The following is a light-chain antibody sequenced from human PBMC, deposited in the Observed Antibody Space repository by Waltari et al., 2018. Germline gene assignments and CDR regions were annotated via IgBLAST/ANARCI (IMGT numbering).Light chain of an antibody. Sequence: EVVLTQSPGTLSLSPGERANLSCRASQSISKYLVWYQQRPGQAPRLLIHAASTRATGVPDRFSGSGSGTDFSLTISRLEPEDFAVYYCQNHERLPATFGQGTRVEIK. CDR3: QNHERLPAT. CDR1: QSISKY. CDR2: AAS. J-gene: IGKJ1*01. V-gene: IGKV3-20*01.